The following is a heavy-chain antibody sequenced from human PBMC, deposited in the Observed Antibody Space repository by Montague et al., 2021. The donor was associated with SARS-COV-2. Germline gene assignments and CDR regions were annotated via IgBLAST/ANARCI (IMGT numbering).Heavy chain of an antibody. J-gene: IGHJ4*02. CDR1: GGSISGHY. Sequence: SETLSLTCAVSGGSISGHYWSWIRQPPEKGLEWIGHIYSGGSAYYNPSLKSRVTLSVGPSKNQFSLKMSSVAAADTAKYYCAGGGFSVEVATSYCFDSWGQGTLVTVSS. V-gene: IGHV4-59*11. CDR3: AGGGFSVEVATSYCFDS. D-gene: IGHD5-24*01. CDR2: IYSGGSA.